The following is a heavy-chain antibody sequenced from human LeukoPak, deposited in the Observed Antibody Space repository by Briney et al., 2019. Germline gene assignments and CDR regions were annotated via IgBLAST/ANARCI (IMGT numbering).Heavy chain of an antibody. J-gene: IGHJ4*02. D-gene: IGHD3-10*01. Sequence: ASVKVSCKASGYTFTSYGISWVRQAPGQGLEWMGWISAYNGNTNYAQKLQGRVTMTTDTSTGTGYMELRSLRSDDTAVYYCARGGTFYDSGNYRLDYWGQGTLVTVSS. CDR3: ARGGTFYDSGNYRLDY. CDR2: ISAYNGNT. CDR1: GYTFTSYG. V-gene: IGHV1-18*01.